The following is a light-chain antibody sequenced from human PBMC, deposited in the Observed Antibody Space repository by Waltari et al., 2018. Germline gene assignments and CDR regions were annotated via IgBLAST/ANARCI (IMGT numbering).Light chain of an antibody. CDR3: HQYNHWPTFT. V-gene: IGKV3-15*01. CDR2: GAS. Sequence: EIEMTQSPATLSVSPGERVTLSCRASPSFGNHFAWYQQRPGQAPRLLIYGASTRATDISDRFSGSGSGADFTLTISALQSEDLAVYYCHQYNHWPTFTFGQGTKLQIE. J-gene: IGKJ2*01. CDR1: PSFGNH.